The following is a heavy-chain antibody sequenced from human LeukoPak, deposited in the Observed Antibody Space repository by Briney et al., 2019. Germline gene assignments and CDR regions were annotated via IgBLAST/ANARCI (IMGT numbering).Heavy chain of an antibody. CDR1: GFTFSSYA. J-gene: IGHJ4*02. Sequence: GGSLRLSCAASGFTFSSYAMSWFRQAPGKVLEWVGFIRSKAYGGTTEYAASVKGRFTISRDDSKSIAYLQMNSLKTEDTAVYYCTRGLLWFGELSVYWGQGTLVTVSS. V-gene: IGHV3-49*03. CDR3: TRGLLWFGELSVY. D-gene: IGHD3-10*01. CDR2: IRSKAYGGTT.